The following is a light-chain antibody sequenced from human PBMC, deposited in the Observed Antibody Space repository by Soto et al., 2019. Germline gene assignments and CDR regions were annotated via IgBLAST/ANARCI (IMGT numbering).Light chain of an antibody. CDR1: QSVSSY. CDR3: QQRGNWPIT. J-gene: IGKJ5*01. V-gene: IGKV3-11*01. Sequence: EIVLTQSPATLSLSPGERATLSCRASQSVSSYFDWYQQKPGQAPRLLMYDASNRATGIPARFSGSGSGTDFTLTISSLEPEDFAVYYCQQRGNWPITFGQGTRLEIK. CDR2: DAS.